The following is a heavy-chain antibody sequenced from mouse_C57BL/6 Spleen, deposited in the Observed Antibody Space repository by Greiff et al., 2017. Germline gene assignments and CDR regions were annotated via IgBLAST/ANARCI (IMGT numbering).Heavy chain of an antibody. V-gene: IGHV1-52*01. CDR3: ARSVYSKEAMDY. CDR2: IDPSDSET. D-gene: IGHD2-5*01. CDR1: GYTFTSYW. J-gene: IGHJ4*01. Sequence: QVQLQQPGAELVRPGSSVKLSCKASGYTFTSYWMHWVKQRPIQGLEWIGNIDPSDSETHYTQKFKDKATLTVEKSSSTAYMQLSSLTSEDSAVYDCARSVYSKEAMDYGGQGTSVTVSS.